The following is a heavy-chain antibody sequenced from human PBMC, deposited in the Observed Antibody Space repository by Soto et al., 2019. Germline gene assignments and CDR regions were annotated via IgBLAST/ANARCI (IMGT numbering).Heavy chain of an antibody. CDR3: ASAVATINYFDY. D-gene: IGHD5-12*01. J-gene: IGHJ4*02. CDR1: GGSISSYY. Sequence: SETLSLTCTVSGGSISSYYWIWIRQPPGKGLEWIGYIYYSGSTNYNPSLKSRVTISVDTSKNQFSLKLSSVTAADTAVYYCASAVATINYFDYWGQGTLVTVSS. V-gene: IGHV4-59*01. CDR2: IYYSGST.